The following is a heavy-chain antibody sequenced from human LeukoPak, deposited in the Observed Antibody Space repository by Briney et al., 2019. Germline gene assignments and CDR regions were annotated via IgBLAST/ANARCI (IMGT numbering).Heavy chain of an antibody. CDR3: AKSSGYPSGFDP. D-gene: IGHD3-3*01. Sequence: PGGSLRLSCAASGFTFDDYAMHWVRQAPGKGLEWVSAISGSGGSTYYADSVKGRFTISRDNSKNTLYLQMNSLRAEDTAVYYCAKSSGYPSGFDPWGQGTLVTVSS. J-gene: IGHJ5*02. V-gene: IGHV3-23*01. CDR1: GFTFDDYA. CDR2: ISGSGGST.